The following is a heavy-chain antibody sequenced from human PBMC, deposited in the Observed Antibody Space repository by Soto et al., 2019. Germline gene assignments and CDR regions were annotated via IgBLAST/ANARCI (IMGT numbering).Heavy chain of an antibody. Sequence: GGSLRLSCAASGFTFSSYWMSWVRQAPGKGLEWVANIKQDGSEKYYVDSVKGRFTISRDNAENSLYLQMNSLRAEDTAVYYCASTALYITIFGVVPRVYFDYWGQGTLVTVSS. CDR3: ASTALYITIFGVVPRVYFDY. D-gene: IGHD3-3*01. CDR1: GFTFSSYW. J-gene: IGHJ4*02. CDR2: IKQDGSEK. V-gene: IGHV3-7*01.